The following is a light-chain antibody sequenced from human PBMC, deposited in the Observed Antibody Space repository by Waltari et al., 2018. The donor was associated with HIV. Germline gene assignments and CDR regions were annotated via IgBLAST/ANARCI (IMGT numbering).Light chain of an antibody. CDR1: SDHSGRNNY. Sequence: QSALTQPRSVSGSPGQSFTISCTGTSDHSGRNNYVSWYQQHPGKGPKVILFDVSQRPSGVPDRFSGSKSDNTASLTISGLQVEDEADYYCCSHAGASYVFGTGTTLTVL. V-gene: IGLV2-11*01. CDR2: DVS. J-gene: IGLJ1*01. CDR3: CSHAGASYV.